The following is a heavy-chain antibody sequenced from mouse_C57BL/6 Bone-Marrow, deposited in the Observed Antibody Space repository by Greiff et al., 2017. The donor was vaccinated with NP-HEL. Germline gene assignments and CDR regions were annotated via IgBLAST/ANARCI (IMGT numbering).Heavy chain of an antibody. J-gene: IGHJ1*03. CDR2: ISDGGSYT. Sequence: EVQLQESGGGLVKPGGSLKLSCAASGFTFSSYAMSWVRQTPEKRLEWVATISDGGSYTYYPDNVKGRFTISRDNAKNNLYLQMSHLKSEDTAMYYCARDFTTVVAFPYWYFDVWGTGTTVTVSS. D-gene: IGHD1-1*01. CDR1: GFTFSSYA. CDR3: ARDFTTVVAFPYWYFDV. V-gene: IGHV5-4*01.